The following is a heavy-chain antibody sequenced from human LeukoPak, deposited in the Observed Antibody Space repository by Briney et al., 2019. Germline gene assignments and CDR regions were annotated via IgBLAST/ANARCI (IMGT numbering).Heavy chain of an antibody. J-gene: IGHJ4*02. V-gene: IGHV3-9*01. Sequence: PGRSLRLSCAASGFTFDDYAMHWVRQAPGKGLEWVSGISWNSGSIGYADSVKGRFTISRDNAKNSLYLQMNSLRAEDTAVYYCARGCGVVGAIGLDYWGQGTLVSVSS. CDR2: ISWNSGSI. D-gene: IGHD1-26*01. CDR1: GFTFDDYA. CDR3: ARGCGVVGAIGLDY.